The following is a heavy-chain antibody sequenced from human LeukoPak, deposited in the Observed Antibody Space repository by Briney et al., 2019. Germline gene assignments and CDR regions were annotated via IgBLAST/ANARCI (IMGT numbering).Heavy chain of an antibody. CDR3: AELGITMIGGV. V-gene: IGHV3-20*04. J-gene: IGHJ6*04. CDR2: INWNGGST. CDR1: GFIFDDYD. D-gene: IGHD3-10*02. Sequence: GGSLRLSCAASGFIFDDYDMSWVRQAPGKGLEWVSGINWNGGSTGYADSVKGRFTISRDNAKNSLYLQMNSLRAEDTAVYYCAELGITMIGGVWGEGTTVTISS.